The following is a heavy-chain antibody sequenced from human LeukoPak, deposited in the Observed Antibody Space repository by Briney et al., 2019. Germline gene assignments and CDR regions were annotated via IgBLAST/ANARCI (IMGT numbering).Heavy chain of an antibody. CDR1: GFTLSYYD. Sequence: PGGSPLLCCAASGFTLSYYDMSWARQAPGKGLEWVSVISVSGGSTFYADSVKGRFTISRDNSKNTPYLQMNSLRAEDSAVYYCAKMAVLITIVFDFWGQGTMVTVSS. CDR3: AKMAVLITIVFDF. D-gene: IGHD3-16*01. V-gene: IGHV3-23*01. J-gene: IGHJ3*01. CDR2: ISVSGGST.